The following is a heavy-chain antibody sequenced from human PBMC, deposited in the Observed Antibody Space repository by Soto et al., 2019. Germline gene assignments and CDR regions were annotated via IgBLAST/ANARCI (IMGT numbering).Heavy chain of an antibody. Sequence: AASVKVSCKASGYTFTSYAMHWVRQAPGQRLEWMGWINAGNGNTKYSQKFQGRVTITRDTSASTAYMELSSLRSEDTAVYYCARDYMQDYVPAQDWGQGTLVTVSS. V-gene: IGHV1-3*01. J-gene: IGHJ4*02. CDR2: INAGNGNT. CDR1: GYTFTSYA. D-gene: IGHD4-17*01. CDR3: ARDYMQDYVPAQD.